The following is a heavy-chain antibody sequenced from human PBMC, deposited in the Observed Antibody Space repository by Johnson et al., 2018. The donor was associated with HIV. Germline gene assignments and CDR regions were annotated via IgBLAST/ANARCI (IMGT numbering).Heavy chain of an antibody. CDR2: ISSSGPTI. V-gene: IGHV3-11*04. J-gene: IGHJ3*02. CDR3: ARGTPWDAFDI. CDR1: GFTFSDYD. Sequence: VESGGGLVKPGGSLRLSCAASGFTFSDYDMSWIRQAPGKGLEWVSFISSSGPTINYADSVKGRFTISSDNAKNSLYLQMNSLRAEDTAVYYCARGTPWDAFDIWGQGTMVTVSS.